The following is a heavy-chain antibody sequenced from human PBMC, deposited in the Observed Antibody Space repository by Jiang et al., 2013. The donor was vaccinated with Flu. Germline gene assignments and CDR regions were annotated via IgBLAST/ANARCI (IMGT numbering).Heavy chain of an antibody. CDR3: AREDAMVRGVIPWFDP. J-gene: IGHJ5*02. Sequence: VKTFTDPVPSPALSLVAPSAVVVTTWSWIRQHPGKGLEWIGYIYYSGSTYYNPSLKSRVTISVDTSKNQFSLKLSSVTAADTAVYYCAREDAMVRGVIPWFDPWGQGTLVTVSS. V-gene: IGHV4-31*03. D-gene: IGHD3-10*01. CDR2: IYYSGST. CDR1: VAPSAVVVTT.